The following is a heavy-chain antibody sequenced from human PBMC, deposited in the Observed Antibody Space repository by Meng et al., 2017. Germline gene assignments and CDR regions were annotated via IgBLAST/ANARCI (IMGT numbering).Heavy chain of an antibody. CDR2: IWYDGSNK. D-gene: IGHD6-13*01. CDR1: GFTFSSYG. Sequence: GESLKISCAASGFTFSSYGMHWVRQAPGKGLEWVAVIWYDGSNKYYADSVKGRFTISRDNSKNTLYLQMNSLRAEDTAVYYCARDERPYSRSWPIDYWGQGTLVTVSS. CDR3: ARDERPYSRSWPIDY. V-gene: IGHV3-33*01. J-gene: IGHJ4*02.